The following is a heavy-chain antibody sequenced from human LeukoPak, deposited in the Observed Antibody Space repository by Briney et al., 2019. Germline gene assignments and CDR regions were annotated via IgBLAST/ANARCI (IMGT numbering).Heavy chain of an antibody. CDR2: ISSSSSTI. CDR3: ASTLIVVVPFAVDV. Sequence: GGSLRLSCAASGFTFSSYSMNWVRQAPGKGLEWVSYISSSSSTIYYADSVKGRYTISRDNAKNSLYLQMNSLRAEDTAVYYCASTLIVVVPFAVDVWGQGTTVTVSS. D-gene: IGHD2-2*01. CDR1: GFTFSSYS. J-gene: IGHJ6*02. V-gene: IGHV3-48*04.